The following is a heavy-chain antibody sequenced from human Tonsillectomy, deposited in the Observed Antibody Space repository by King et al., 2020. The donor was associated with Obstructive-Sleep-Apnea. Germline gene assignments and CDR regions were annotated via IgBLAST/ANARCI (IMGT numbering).Heavy chain of an antibody. CDR3: ARHLTLNWFDP. J-gene: IGHJ5*02. Sequence: DVQLVESGAEVKKPGESLRISCQGSGYTFTSYWISWVRQMPGKGLEWMGRIDPSDSYTNYSPSFQGHVTISADKSLSTAYLQWSSLKASDTAMFYCARHLTLNWFDPWGQGTLVHVSS. CDR1: GYTFTSYW. CDR2: IDPSDSYT. D-gene: IGHD2-21*02. V-gene: IGHV5-10-1*01.